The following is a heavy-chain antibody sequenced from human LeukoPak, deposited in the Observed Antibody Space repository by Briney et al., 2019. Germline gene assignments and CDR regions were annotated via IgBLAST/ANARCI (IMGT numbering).Heavy chain of an antibody. CDR2: IYTSGST. D-gene: IGHD2-15*01. V-gene: IGHV4-61*02. CDR1: GGSISSGSYY. J-gene: IGHJ5*02. CDR3: ARACSGGSCYSPWFDP. Sequence: PSQTLSLACTVSGGSISSGSYYWSWIRQPAGKGLEWIGRIYTSGSTNYNPSLKSRVTISVDTSKNQFSPKLSSVTAADTAVYYCARACSGGSCYSPWFDPWGQGTLVTVSS.